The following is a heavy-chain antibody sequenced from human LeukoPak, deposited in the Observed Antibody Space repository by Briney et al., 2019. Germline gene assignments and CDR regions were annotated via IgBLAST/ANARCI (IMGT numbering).Heavy chain of an antibody. J-gene: IGHJ4*02. CDR1: GFTFSSYW. CDR3: AREFPPGTMDN. CDR2: INWNGGST. V-gene: IGHV3-20*01. Sequence: GGSLRLSCAASGFTFSSYWMHWVRQAPGKGLEWVSGINWNGGSTGYADSVKGRFTISRDNAKNSLYLQMNSLRAEDTALYHCAREFPPGTMDNWGQGTLVTVSS. D-gene: IGHD3-10*01.